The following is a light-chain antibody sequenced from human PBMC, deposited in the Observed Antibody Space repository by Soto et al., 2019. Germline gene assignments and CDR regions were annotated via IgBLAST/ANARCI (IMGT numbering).Light chain of an antibody. CDR2: GAS. V-gene: IGKV3-20*01. CDR1: QSVSSSSY. J-gene: IGKJ2*01. CDR3: RQYGSSPSYT. Sequence: EIVLTQSTGILSLSPGERATLSCRASQSVSSSSYLAWYQQKPGQAPRLLIYGASSRATGIPDRFSGSGSATDFTLTISRLEPEDFAVYYCRQYGSSPSYTFGQGTKLEIK.